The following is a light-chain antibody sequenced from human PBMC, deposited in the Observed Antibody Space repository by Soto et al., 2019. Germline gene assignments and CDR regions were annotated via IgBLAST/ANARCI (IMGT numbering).Light chain of an antibody. CDR1: QSVSSSY. CDR2: GVS. V-gene: IGKV3-20*01. J-gene: IGKJ2*01. Sequence: ENVLTQSPGTLSLSPGERATLSCRASQSVSSSYLAWFQQKPGQAPRLLIYGVSSRTTGIPDRFSGRGSGTDFTLSISRLEPEDFAVYYCQQDGSSPYTFVQGTKLEIK. CDR3: QQDGSSPYT.